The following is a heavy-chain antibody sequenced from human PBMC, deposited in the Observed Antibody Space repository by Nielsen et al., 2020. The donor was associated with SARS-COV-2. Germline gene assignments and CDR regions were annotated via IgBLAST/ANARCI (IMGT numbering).Heavy chain of an antibody. D-gene: IGHD6-19*01. CDR3: EREAKYRYTSGGYGFQH. J-gene: IGHJ1*01. CDR1: GYTFTNYW. Sequence: GESLKISCKGSGYTFTNYWIAWVRQMPGKGLEWMGIIYPGNSDTRYGSSFQGQVTISADKSINTAYLQWSSLKASDTAIYYCEREAKYRYTSGGYGFQHWGQGTLVSVSS. CDR2: IYPGNSDT. V-gene: IGHV5-51*01.